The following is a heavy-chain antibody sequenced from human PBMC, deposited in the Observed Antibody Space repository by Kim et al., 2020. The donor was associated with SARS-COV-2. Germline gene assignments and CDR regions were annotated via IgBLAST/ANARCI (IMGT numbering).Heavy chain of an antibody. CDR2: TT. CDR3: ARVGYRYSVDD. V-gene: IGHV3-15*01. D-gene: IGHD5-18*01. J-gene: IGHJ4*02. Sequence: TTDYATSVKGRLAISRDDSEDTLYLQMNSLKTEDTAVYYCARVGYRYSVDDWGQGTLVTVSS.